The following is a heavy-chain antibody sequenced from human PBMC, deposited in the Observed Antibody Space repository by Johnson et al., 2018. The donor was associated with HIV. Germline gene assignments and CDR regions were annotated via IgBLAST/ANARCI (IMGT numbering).Heavy chain of an antibody. CDR3: ARDLRVGAIDAFDI. J-gene: IGHJ3*02. V-gene: IGHV3-30*02. Sequence: QVQLVESGGGVVQPGGSLRLSCAASGFTFSSYGMHWVRQAPGKGLEWVAFIRYDGSNKYYADSVKGRFTISRDNAKNSLYLQMKSLRAEDTAVYYCARDLRVGAIDAFDIWGQGTMVTVSS. CDR2: IRYDGSNK. D-gene: IGHD1-26*01. CDR1: GFTFSSYG.